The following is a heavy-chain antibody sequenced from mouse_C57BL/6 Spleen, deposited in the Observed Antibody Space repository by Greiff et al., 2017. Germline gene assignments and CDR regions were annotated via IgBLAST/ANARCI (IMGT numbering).Heavy chain of an antibody. D-gene: IGHD4-1*02. CDR2: IRNKANGYTT. CDR3: ASSNWDWAFDY. J-gene: IGHJ2*01. CDR1: GFTFTDYY. V-gene: IGHV7-3*01. Sequence: EVMLVESGGGLVQPGGSLSLSCAASGFTFTDYYMSWVRQPPGKALEWLGFIRNKANGYTTEYSAPVKGRFTISRDNPQSILYLQMNALRAEDSATDYCASSNWDWAFDYWGQGTTLTVSS.